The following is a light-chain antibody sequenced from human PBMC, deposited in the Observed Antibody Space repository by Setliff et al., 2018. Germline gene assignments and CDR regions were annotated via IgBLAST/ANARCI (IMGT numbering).Light chain of an antibody. CDR2: DAS. CDR3: QKFNSYPLT. Sequence: IQLTQSPSSLSASVGDRVIITCRASQGISSGLAWYQQRPGKPPKLLIFDASSLESGVPSRFSGSGSGTDFTLTIRTVQPEDFATYYCQKFNSYPLTFGGGTRWIS. V-gene: IGKV1-13*02. J-gene: IGKJ4*01. CDR1: QGISSG.